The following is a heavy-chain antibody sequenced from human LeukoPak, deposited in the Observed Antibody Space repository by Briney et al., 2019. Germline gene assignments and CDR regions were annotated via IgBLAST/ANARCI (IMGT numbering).Heavy chain of an antibody. V-gene: IGHV3-23*01. D-gene: IGHD6-19*01. CDR1: GFTFSNSA. CDR3: VAGLGAXDI. J-gene: IGHJ3*02. Sequence: GGSLRLSCAASGFTFSNSAMSWVRQAPGKGLEWVSTINSSGGRTYFADSVKGRFTISRDNSKNTLYWQMNSLSSGCTHVYYTVAGLGAXDIWGQGTMVTVSS. CDR2: INSSGGRT.